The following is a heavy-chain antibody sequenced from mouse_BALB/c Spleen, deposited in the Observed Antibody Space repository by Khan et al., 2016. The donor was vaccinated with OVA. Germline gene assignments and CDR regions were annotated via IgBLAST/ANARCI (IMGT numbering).Heavy chain of an antibody. Sequence: VQLKESGPELMKPGASVKISCKASGYSFTNYYIHWVIQSHGKSLEWIGYIDPFSGGTTYNQKFKGKATLTVDQSSSTAYKHLSNLTTEDSAVDYCTRHGFVAWFTYWGQGTLVTGAA. V-gene: IGHV1S135*01. J-gene: IGHJ3*01. CDR1: GYSFTNYY. CDR2: IDPFSGGT. D-gene: IGHD2-2*01. CDR3: TRHGFVAWFTY.